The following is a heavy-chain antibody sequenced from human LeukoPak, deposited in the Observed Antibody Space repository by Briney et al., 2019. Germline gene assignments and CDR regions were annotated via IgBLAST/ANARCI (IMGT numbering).Heavy chain of an antibody. CDR1: GLTFSNYA. CDR2: ISGSGTST. D-gene: IGHD3-10*01. J-gene: IGHJ4*02. CDR3: ARARRPYYYGSGSQNCDY. V-gene: IGHV3-23*01. Sequence: GGSLRLSCAASGLTFSNYAMSWVRQAPGKGLEWVSCISGSGTSTNYADSVKGRFTISRDNAKNSLYLQMNSLRDEDTAVYYCARARRPYYYGSGSQNCDYWGQGTLVTVSS.